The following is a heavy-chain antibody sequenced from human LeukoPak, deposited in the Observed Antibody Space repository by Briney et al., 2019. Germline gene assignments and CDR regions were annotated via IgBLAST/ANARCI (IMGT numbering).Heavy chain of an antibody. CDR1: GGSISSYY. CDR2: IYYSGST. CDR3: ARSPQGYYYGMDV. Sequence: SETLSLTCTVSGGSISSYYWSWIRQPPGKGLEWIGYIYYSGSTNYNPSLKSRVTISVDTSKNQFSLKLSSVTAADTAVYYCARSPQGYYYGMDVWGQGTTVTVSS. J-gene: IGHJ6*02. V-gene: IGHV4-59*08.